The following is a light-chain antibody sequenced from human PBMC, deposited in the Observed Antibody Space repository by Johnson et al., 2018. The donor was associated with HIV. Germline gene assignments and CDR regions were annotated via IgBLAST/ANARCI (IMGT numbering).Light chain of an antibody. CDR2: ENN. CDR1: SSNIGNNY. Sequence: QSVLTQPPSVSAAPGQKVTISCSGSSSNIGNNYVSWYQQLPGTAPKLLIYENNKRPSGIPDRFSGSKSGTSATLGITGLKTGDEADYYCGTWASSRIAYVFGTGTKLPVL. J-gene: IGLJ1*01. V-gene: IGLV1-51*02. CDR3: GTWASSRIAYV.